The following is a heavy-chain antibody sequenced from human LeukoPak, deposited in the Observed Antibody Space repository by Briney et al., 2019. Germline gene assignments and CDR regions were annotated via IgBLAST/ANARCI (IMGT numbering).Heavy chain of an antibody. J-gene: IGHJ4*02. V-gene: IGHV1-2*02. CDR2: INPNSGGT. CDR3: ARGGHVRLYDSPNTFEY. D-gene: IGHD3-22*01. Sequence: ASVKVSCKASGYTFTGYYIHWVRQAPGQGLEWMGWINPNSGGTNYAQKFQGRVTMTRDTSISTAYMELSSLRSEDTAVYYCARGGHVRLYDSPNTFEYWGQGTLVTVSS. CDR1: GYTFTGYY.